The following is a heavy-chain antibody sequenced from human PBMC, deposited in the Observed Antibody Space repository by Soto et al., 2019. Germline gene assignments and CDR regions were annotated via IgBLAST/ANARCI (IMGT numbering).Heavy chain of an antibody. CDR3: ARRIAARPAPYYYYGMDV. CDR1: GGTFSSYA. Sequence: QVQLVQSGAEVKKPGSSVKVSCKASGGTFSSYAISWVRQAPGQGLEWMGGIIPIFGTANYAQKFQGRVTIPADESTSTAYMELSSLRSEDTAVYYCARRIAARPAPYYYYGMDVWGQGTTVTVSS. D-gene: IGHD6-6*01. CDR2: IIPIFGTA. V-gene: IGHV1-69*01. J-gene: IGHJ6*02.